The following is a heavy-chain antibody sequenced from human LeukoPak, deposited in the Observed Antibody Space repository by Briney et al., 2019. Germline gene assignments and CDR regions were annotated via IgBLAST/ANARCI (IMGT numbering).Heavy chain of an antibody. CDR3: ASEGPGDSSSWTPYYYYYMDV. V-gene: IGHV4-39*01. J-gene: IGHJ6*03. D-gene: IGHD6-13*01. CDR2: IYYSGST. Sequence: KSSETLSLTCTVSGGSISSSSYYWGWIRQPPGKGLEWIGSIYYSGSTYYNPSLKSRVTISVDTSKNQFSLKLSSVTAADTAVYYCASEGPGDSSSWTPYYYYYMDVWGKGTTVTVSS. CDR1: GGSISSSSYY.